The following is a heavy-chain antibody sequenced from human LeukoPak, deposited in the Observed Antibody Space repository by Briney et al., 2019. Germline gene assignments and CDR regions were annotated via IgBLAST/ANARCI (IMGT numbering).Heavy chain of an antibody. CDR1: GFTFSSYG. Sequence: GGSLRLSCAASGFTFSSYGMHWVRQAPGKGLEWVAVIWYDGSNKYYADSVKDRFTISRDNSKNTLYLQMNSLRAEDTAVYYCAREQYSSSWVLDYWGQGTLVTVSS. CDR3: AREQYSSSWVLDY. V-gene: IGHV3-33*01. J-gene: IGHJ4*02. D-gene: IGHD6-13*01. CDR2: IWYDGSNK.